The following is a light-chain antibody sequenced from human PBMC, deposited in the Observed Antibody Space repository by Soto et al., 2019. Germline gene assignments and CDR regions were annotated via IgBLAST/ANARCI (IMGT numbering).Light chain of an antibody. CDR3: QQSYSTPWT. CDR1: QTISSY. J-gene: IGKJ1*01. CDR2: AAS. V-gene: IGKV1-39*01. Sequence: DIQMTQSPSTLSGSVGDRVTITCRASQTISSYLNWYQQKPGEAPKLLIYAASSLQSGVPSRFSGSTTGTDFTLTISSLQTEDCATYYCQQSYSTPWTFGQGTKVDIK.